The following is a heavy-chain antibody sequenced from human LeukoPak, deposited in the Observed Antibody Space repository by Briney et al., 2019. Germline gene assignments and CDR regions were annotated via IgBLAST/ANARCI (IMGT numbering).Heavy chain of an antibody. V-gene: IGHV3-23*01. CDR1: GFTFSSYA. CDR2: ISGSDGST. D-gene: IGHD2-2*01. CDR3: ATKVVPAAIGWLQH. J-gene: IGHJ1*01. Sequence: GGSLRLSCAASGFTFSSYAMSWVRQAPGKGLEWVSAISGSDGSTYYADSVKGRFTISRDNSKNTLYLQMNSLRAEDTAVYYCATKVVPAAIGWLQHWGQGTLVTVSS.